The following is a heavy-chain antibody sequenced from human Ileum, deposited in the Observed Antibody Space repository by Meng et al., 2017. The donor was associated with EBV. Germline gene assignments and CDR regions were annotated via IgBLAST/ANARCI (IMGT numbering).Heavy chain of an antibody. CDR3: ASGRDYAWHS. CDR2: IYHSGST. Sequence: VHLEGSAARLGRPSSTLSLTCAGSGDSISSNNWWGWGRQPPGKGLEWIGEIYHSGSTNYNPSFKSRVTMSVDKSKNQISLNLSSVTAADTAVYYCASGRDYAWHSWGRGTLVTVSS. D-gene: IGHD4-17*01. CDR1: GDSISSNNW. V-gene: IGHV4-4*02. J-gene: IGHJ4*02.